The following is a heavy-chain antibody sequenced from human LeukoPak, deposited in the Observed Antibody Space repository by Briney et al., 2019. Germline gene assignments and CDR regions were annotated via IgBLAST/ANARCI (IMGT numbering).Heavy chain of an antibody. Sequence: ASVKVSCTASGYTFTSYGIIWVRQAPGQGLEWMGWISSDSRSIKYAQNLQGRVTMTTDTSTSTAYMELRSLTSDDTAVYYCARYRLPDYYYHYYMDVWGKGTTVTVSS. CDR3: ARYRLPDYYYHYYMDV. CDR2: ISSDSRSI. J-gene: IGHJ6*03. D-gene: IGHD2-15*01. CDR1: GYTFTSYG. V-gene: IGHV1-18*01.